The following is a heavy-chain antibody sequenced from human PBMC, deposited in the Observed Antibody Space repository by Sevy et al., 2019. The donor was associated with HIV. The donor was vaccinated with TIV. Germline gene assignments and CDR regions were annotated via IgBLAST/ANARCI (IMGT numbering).Heavy chain of an antibody. CDR2: ISSSSTTI. J-gene: IGHJ6*02. CDR3: ARSYQNYYYYGMDV. D-gene: IGHD2-2*01. CDR1: GFTFSSYG. V-gene: IGHV3-48*01. Sequence: GGSLRLSCAASGFTFSSYGMNWVRQAPGKGLEWVSYISSSSTTIYYPDSVKGRFTISRDNAKNSLYLQMNSLRAEDTAVFYCARSYQNYYYYGMDVWGQGTLVTVSS.